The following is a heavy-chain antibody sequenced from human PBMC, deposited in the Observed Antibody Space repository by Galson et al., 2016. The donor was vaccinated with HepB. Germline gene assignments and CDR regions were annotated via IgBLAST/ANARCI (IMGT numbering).Heavy chain of an antibody. D-gene: IGHD6-19*01. CDR2: IGAAGDI. CDR1: GFTFSNYD. Sequence: SLRLSCAASGFTFSNYDMYWVRQAKGKGLEWVSLIGAAGDIYYSDSVKGRFTISRENAKNSLYLQMNSLRVGDTAVYFCARTLRSGWYEGSFDCWGQGTLVTVSS. J-gene: IGHJ4*02. V-gene: IGHV3-13*01. CDR3: ARTLRSGWYEGSFDC.